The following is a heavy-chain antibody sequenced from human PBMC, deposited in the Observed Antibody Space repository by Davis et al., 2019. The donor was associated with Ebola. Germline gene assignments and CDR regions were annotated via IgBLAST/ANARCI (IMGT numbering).Heavy chain of an antibody. CDR2: ISYDGSNK. CDR1: GFTFSSYA. CDR3: ARDATQPYYYYYMDV. Sequence: PGGSLRLSCAASGFTFSSYAMHWVRQAPGKGLEWVAVISYDGSNKYYADSVKGRFTISRDNSKNTLYLQMNSLRAEDTAVYYCARDATQPYYYYYMDVWGKGTTVTVSS. J-gene: IGHJ6*03. D-gene: IGHD5-24*01. V-gene: IGHV3-30-3*01.